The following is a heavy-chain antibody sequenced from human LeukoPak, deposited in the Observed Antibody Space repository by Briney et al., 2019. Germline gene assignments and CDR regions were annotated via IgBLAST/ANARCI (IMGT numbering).Heavy chain of an antibody. CDR3: ARHHYDFWSGYYYYGMDV. D-gene: IGHD3-3*01. CDR1: GASINSDF. CDR2: IHYTGST. Sequence: PSETLSLTCTVSGASINSDFWSWIRQPPGKGLEWIGYIHYTGSTNYNPSLKSRVTISVDTSKNQFSLKLRSVTAADTAVYYCARHHYDFWSGYYYYGMDVWGQGTTVTVSS. J-gene: IGHJ6*02. V-gene: IGHV4-59*08.